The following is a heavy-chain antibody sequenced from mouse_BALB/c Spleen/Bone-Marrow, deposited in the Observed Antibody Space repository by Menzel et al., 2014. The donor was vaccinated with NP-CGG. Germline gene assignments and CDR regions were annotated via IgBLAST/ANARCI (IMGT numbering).Heavy chain of an antibody. CDR1: GFNIKDTY. V-gene: IGHV14-3*02. J-gene: IGHJ1*01. CDR3: ARYDYGWYFYV. Sequence: VHLQQSGAELVKPGASVKLSCTASGFNIKDTYMHWVKQRPEQGLEWIGRIDPANGNTKYDPKFQGKATITADTSSNTAYLQLSSLTSEDTAAYYCARYDYGWYFYVWGAGTTVTVSS. CDR2: IDPANGNT. D-gene: IGHD1-1*01.